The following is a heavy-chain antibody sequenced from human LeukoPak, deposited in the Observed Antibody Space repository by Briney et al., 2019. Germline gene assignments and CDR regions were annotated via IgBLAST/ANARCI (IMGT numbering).Heavy chain of an antibody. CDR1: GFTFSSYA. CDR2: ISGSGGST. Sequence: GGSLRLSYAASGFTFSSYAMSWVRRAPGKGLKWVSAISGSGGSTYYADSVKGRFTISRDNSKNTLYLQMNSLRAEDTAVYYCAKDRVAARRMNWFDPWGQGTLVTVSS. CDR3: AKDRVAARRMNWFDP. D-gene: IGHD6-6*01. V-gene: IGHV3-23*01. J-gene: IGHJ5*02.